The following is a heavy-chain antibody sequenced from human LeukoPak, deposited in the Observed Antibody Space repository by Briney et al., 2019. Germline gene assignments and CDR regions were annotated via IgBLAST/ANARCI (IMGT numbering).Heavy chain of an antibody. D-gene: IGHD2-15*01. V-gene: IGHV1-2*02. Sequence: GASVKVSCKASGYSFIGDHIHWVRQAPGQGLEWMGWVNPKSGDTDYAQKFKDRVTMTRDTSITTAYMELTRLTSDDTAVYYCARVQGYCSDGRCLFWGQGTLVTVSS. CDR2: VNPKSGDT. CDR1: GYSFIGDH. J-gene: IGHJ4*02. CDR3: ARVQGYCSDGRCLF.